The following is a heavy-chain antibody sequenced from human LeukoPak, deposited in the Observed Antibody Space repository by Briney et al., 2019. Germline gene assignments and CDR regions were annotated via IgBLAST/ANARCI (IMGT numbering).Heavy chain of an antibody. D-gene: IGHD2-15*01. V-gene: IGHV4-30-4*01. CDR3: ARDCSGGSCYGAFDI. CDR2: IYDSGST. J-gene: IGHJ3*02. Sequence: SQTLSLTCTVSGASIRSGDYYWRWMRQPPGKGLEWIVYIYDSGSTYYHPPLKWRITISVDTSENRFSLKLSSVTATDTAVYYCARDCSGGSCYGAFDIWGQGTMVTVSS. CDR1: GASIRSGDYY.